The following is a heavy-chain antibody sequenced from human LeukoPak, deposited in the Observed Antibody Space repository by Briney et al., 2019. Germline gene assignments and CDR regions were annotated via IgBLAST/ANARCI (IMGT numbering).Heavy chain of an antibody. J-gene: IGHJ4*02. CDR1: GYTFTSYD. D-gene: IGHD3-22*01. Sequence: ASVKVSCKASGYTFTSYDTNWVRQATGQGLEWMGWMNPNSGNTGYAQKFQGRVTMTRNTSISTAYMELSSLRSEDTAVYYCARVESQYYYDGSGYYYGEGNFDYWGQGTLVTASS. V-gene: IGHV1-8*01. CDR2: MNPNSGNT. CDR3: ARVESQYYYDGSGYYYGEGNFDY.